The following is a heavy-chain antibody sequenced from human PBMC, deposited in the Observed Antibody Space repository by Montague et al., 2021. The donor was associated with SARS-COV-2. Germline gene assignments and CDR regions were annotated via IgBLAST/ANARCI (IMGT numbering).Heavy chain of an antibody. Sequence: SETLSLTCTVSGGSISSGNWCCWVRQPPGKGLEWSGEIYHSGSTNYNPSLKSRVTISVDKSKNQYSLKLRSVTAADTAVYYCAVTYYYGSGFDYWGQGALVTVSS. CDR1: GGSISSGNW. CDR2: IYHSGST. CDR3: AVTYYYGSGFDY. D-gene: IGHD3-10*01. J-gene: IGHJ4*02. V-gene: IGHV4-4*02.